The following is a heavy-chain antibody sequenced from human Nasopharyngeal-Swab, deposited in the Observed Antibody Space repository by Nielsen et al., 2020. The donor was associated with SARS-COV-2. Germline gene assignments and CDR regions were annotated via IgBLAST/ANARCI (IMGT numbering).Heavy chain of an antibody. V-gene: IGHV1-18*01. D-gene: IGHD3-10*01. CDR2: ISAYSGNT. CDR3: ARDRSPYGSGSYLWFDP. Sequence: WVRQAPGQGLEGMGWISAYSGNTNYVQKLQGRVTMTTDTSTSTAYMELRSLRSDDTAVYYCARDRSPYGSGSYLWFDPWGQGTLVTVSS. J-gene: IGHJ5*02.